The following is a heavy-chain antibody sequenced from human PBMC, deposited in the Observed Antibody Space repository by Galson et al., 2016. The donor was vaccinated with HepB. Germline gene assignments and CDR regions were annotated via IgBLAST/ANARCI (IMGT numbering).Heavy chain of an antibody. V-gene: IGHV3-7*02. Sequence: SLRLSCAASGFTFSSYWMNWVRQAPGKGLEWVANIKPDGSGKYYADSVKGRFTISRDNAKNSLYLQMNSLRAEDTAVYYCAAWLLSGSYFLGALDIWGQGTMVTVSS. D-gene: IGHD1-26*01. CDR3: AAWLLSGSYFLGALDI. CDR1: GFTFSSYW. J-gene: IGHJ3*02. CDR2: IKPDGSGK.